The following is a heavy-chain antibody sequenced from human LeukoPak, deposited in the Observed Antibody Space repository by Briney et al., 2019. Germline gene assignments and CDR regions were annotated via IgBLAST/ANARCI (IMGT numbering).Heavy chain of an antibody. CDR1: GGSISSGGYY. CDR3: ARRETAFDI. D-gene: IGHD1-26*01. Sequence: PSETLSLTCTVSGGSISSGGYYWSWIRQPPGKGLEWIGYIYHSGSTYYNPSLKSRVTISVDRSKNQFSLKLSSVTAADTAVYYCARRETAFDIWGQGTMVTVSS. V-gene: IGHV4-30-2*01. CDR2: IYHSGST. J-gene: IGHJ3*02.